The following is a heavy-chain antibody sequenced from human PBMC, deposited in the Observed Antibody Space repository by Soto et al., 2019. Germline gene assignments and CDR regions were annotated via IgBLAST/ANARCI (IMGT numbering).Heavy chain of an antibody. J-gene: IGHJ6*02. CDR3: AREEVSRPNTYHGLDV. CDR1: GFTFNTYT. Sequence: EVQLVESGGGLVKPGGSLRLSCAASGFTFNTYTMNWVRQAPGTGLEWVSSISSRSIYIYYADSVTGRFTISRDDARNSLYLQMNSLRAEDTAVYYCAREEVSRPNTYHGLDVWGQGTTVTVSS. CDR2: ISSRSIYI. V-gene: IGHV3-21*01.